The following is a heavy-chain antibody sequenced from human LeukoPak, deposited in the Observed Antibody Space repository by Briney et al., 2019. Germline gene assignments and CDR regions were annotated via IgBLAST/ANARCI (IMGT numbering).Heavy chain of an antibody. CDR1: GYTFTSYA. CDR2: INTNTGNP. Sequence: ASVKVSCKASGYTFTSYAMNWVRQAPGQGLEWMGWINTNTGNPTYAQGFTGRFVFSLDTSVSTAYLQISSLKAEDTAVYYCARGALESPYQLLPFDYWGQGTLVTVSS. D-gene: IGHD2-2*01. J-gene: IGHJ4*02. CDR3: ARGALESPYQLLPFDY. V-gene: IGHV7-4-1*02.